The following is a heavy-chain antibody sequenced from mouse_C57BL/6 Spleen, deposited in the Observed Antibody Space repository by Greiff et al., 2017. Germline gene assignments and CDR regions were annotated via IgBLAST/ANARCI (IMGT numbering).Heavy chain of an antibody. Sequence: EVQLQQSGPELVKPGASVKISCKASGYTFTDYYMNWVKQSQGKSLEWIGDINPNNGGTSYNQKFKGKATLTVDKSSSTAYMELRSLTSEDSAVYYCARDYNYAMDYWGQGTSVTVSS. V-gene: IGHV1-26*01. CDR3: ARDYNYAMDY. CDR1: GYTFTDYY. D-gene: IGHD2-12*01. CDR2: INPNNGGT. J-gene: IGHJ4*01.